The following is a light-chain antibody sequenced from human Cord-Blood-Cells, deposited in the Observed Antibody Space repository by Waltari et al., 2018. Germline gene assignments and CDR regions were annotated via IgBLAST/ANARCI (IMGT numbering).Light chain of an antibody. CDR3: CSYAGSSSWV. V-gene: IGLV2-23*01. J-gene: IGLJ3*02. Sequence: QSALTQHASVSGSPGHSLTLPCPGTSRDVGGYNLAFWYQQHPGKAPKLMIYEGSKRPSGVSNRFSGSKSGNTASLTISGLQAEDEADYYCCSYAGSSSWVFGGGTKLTVL. CDR1: SRDVGGYNL. CDR2: EGS.